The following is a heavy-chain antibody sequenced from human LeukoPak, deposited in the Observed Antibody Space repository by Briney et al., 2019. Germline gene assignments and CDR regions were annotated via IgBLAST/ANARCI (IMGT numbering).Heavy chain of an antibody. Sequence: ASVKVSCKASGYTFTSYYMHWVRQAPGQGLEWMGIINPSGGSTSYAQKFQGRVTMTRDTSTSTVYMELGSLRSEDTAVYYCARDVSIAVAGNHYYYYGMDVWGQGTTVTVSS. CDR3: ARDVSIAVAGNHYYYYGMDV. CDR1: GYTFTSYY. J-gene: IGHJ6*02. CDR2: INPSGGST. V-gene: IGHV1-46*01. D-gene: IGHD6-19*01.